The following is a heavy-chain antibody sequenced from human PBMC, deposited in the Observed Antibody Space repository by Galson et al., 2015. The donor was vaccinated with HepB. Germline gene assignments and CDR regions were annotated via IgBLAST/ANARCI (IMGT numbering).Heavy chain of an antibody. CDR1: GFTFSIYS. CDR3: ARDLLDNDILSGLGF. D-gene: IGHD3-9*01. J-gene: IGHJ4*02. CDR2: ISSRSSTI. V-gene: IGHV3-48*02. Sequence: SLRLSCAASGFTFSIYSMNWVRQAPGKGLEWISYISSRSSTIYYADSVKGRFTISRDNAKTSLYLQMNSLRDEDTAVYYCARDLLDNDILSGLGFWGQGTLVTVSS.